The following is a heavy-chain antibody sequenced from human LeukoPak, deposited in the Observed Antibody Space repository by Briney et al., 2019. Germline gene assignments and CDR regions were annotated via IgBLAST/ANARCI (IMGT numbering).Heavy chain of an antibody. D-gene: IGHD2-15*01. CDR2: ISAYNGDT. CDR3: ARDRVAGHGRFDY. CDR1: GYTFTNYG. J-gene: IGHJ4*02. V-gene: IGHV1-18*01. Sequence: ASVTVSCKTSGYTFTNYGINWVRQAPGQGLEWMGWISAYNGDTNYAQKLQGRVTMTTDTSTSTAYMELRSLRSDDTAVYYCARDRVAGHGRFDYWGQGTLVTVSS.